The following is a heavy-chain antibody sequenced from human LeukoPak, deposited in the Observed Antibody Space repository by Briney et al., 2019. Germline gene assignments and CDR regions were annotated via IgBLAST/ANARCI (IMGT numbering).Heavy chain of an antibody. D-gene: IGHD4-11*01. Sequence: PGQSLRLSCTASGCTFSDCDMKWDRQAPGKWLEWVSSIRGRSTQIYYGASVKGRFSISRDHAQNLVFLQMNSLRVEGTAVYYCVRAFPPLRTATAGDFWGQGVLVTVSS. J-gene: IGHJ4*02. CDR3: VRAFPPLRTATAGDF. CDR2: IRGRSTQI. V-gene: IGHV3-21*06. CDR1: GCTFSDCD.